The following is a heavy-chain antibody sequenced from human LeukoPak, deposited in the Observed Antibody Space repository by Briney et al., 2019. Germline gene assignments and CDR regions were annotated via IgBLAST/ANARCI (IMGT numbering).Heavy chain of an antibody. CDR2: VSHSDFNKSNGDIT. CDR1: GGSISEDY. D-gene: IGHD4-23*01. Sequence: SETLSLTCTVSGGSISEDYWSWIRQPPGMGLEWIGYVSHSDFNKSNGDITNYNPSLESRITTSRDTSKNQFSLKLSSMTAADTAVYYCAREPKNGGNPPFDYWGQGTLVTVSS. V-gene: IGHV4-59*01. J-gene: IGHJ4*02. CDR3: AREPKNGGNPPFDY.